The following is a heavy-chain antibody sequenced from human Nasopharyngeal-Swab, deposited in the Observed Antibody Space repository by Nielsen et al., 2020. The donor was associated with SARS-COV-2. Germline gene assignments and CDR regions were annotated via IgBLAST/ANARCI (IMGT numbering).Heavy chain of an antibody. V-gene: IGHV3-33*01. D-gene: IGHD6-13*01. CDR1: LFTFSSYG. J-gene: IGHJ6*03. CDR2: IWYDGSNK. CDR3: ARSGGFSSSWYEWDYYYYYMDV. Sequence: GESLKTPCAAFLFTFSSYGLHWVRQAPGKGLEWVAVIWYDGSNKYYADSVKGRFTISRDNSKNTLYLQMNSLRAEDTAVYYCARSGGFSSSWYEWDYYYYYMDVWGKGTTVTVSS.